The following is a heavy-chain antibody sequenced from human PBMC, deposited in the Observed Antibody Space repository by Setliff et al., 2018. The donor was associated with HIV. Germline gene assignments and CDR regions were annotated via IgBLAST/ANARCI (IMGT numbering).Heavy chain of an antibody. CDR2: INAGDDNT. V-gene: IGHV1-3*01. Sequence: ASVKVSCKAFGYTFSTNAIHWVRQAPGQRLEWMGYINAGDDNTRYSEKFQGRVTITRDTSANTAYMELRSLRSDDTAVYFCARSRRGIAVAFDANLFDTWGQGTLVTVSS. J-gene: IGHJ5*02. CDR3: ARSRRGIAVAFDANLFDT. CDR1: GYTFSTNA. D-gene: IGHD6-19*01.